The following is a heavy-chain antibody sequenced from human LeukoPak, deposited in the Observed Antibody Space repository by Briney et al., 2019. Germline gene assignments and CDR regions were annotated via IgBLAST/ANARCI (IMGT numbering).Heavy chain of an antibody. CDR3: AKDGSSGWTGNWFDP. V-gene: IGHV3-30*18. CDR2: ISYDGSNK. Sequence: GGSLRLSCAASGFTFSSYGMHWVRQAPGKGLEWVAVISYDGSNKYYADSVKGRFTISRDNAKNSLYLQMNSLRAEDTALYYCAKDGSSGWTGNWFDPWGQGTLVTVSS. CDR1: GFTFSSYG. D-gene: IGHD6-19*01. J-gene: IGHJ5*02.